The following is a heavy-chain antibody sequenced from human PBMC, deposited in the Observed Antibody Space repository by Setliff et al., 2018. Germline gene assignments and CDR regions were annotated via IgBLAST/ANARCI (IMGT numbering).Heavy chain of an antibody. V-gene: IGHV3-74*01. CDR3: ARAVVGYGDLYYFDC. CDR1: GFSFNNYW. Sequence: GGSLRLSCEASGFSFNNYWMYWVRQVPGKGLVWVSGINKDGDGTRYADSVRGRFTISRDNSKNTVYLRMNALRAEDTGLYYCARAVVGYGDLYYFDCWGQGTLVTVSS. D-gene: IGHD4-17*01. CDR2: INKDGDGT. J-gene: IGHJ4*02.